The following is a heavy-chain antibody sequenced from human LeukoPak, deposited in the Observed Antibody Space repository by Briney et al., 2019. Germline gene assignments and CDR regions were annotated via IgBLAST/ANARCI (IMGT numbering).Heavy chain of an antibody. V-gene: IGHV1-18*01. CDR2: ISAYNGNT. Sequence: ASVKVSCKASGYTFTSYGISWVRQAPGQGLEWMGWISAYNGNTNYAQKLQGRVTMTTDTSTSTAYTELRSLRSDDTAVYYCARVVPAADYYYYYYMDVWGKGTTVTVSS. D-gene: IGHD2-2*01. CDR3: ARVVPAADYYYYYYMDV. J-gene: IGHJ6*03. CDR1: GYTFTSYG.